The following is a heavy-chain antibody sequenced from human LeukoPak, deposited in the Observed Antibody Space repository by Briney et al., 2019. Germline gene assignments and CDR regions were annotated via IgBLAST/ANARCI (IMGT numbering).Heavy chain of an antibody. D-gene: IGHD3-9*01. V-gene: IGHV4-4*07. CDR1: GGSISSYY. CDR2: IYTSGST. CDR3: ARVKGYDILTGYSSAYDY. Sequence: SETLSLTCTVSGGSISSYYWSWIRQPAGKGLEWIGRIYTSGSTNYNPSLKSRVTMSVDTSKNQFSLKLSSVTAADTAVYYCARVKGYDILTGYSSAYDYWGQGTLVTVSS. J-gene: IGHJ4*02.